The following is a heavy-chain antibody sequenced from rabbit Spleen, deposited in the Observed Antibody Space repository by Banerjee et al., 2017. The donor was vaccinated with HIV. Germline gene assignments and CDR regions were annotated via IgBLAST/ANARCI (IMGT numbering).Heavy chain of an antibody. CDR2: IDPVFGIT. V-gene: IGHV1S47*01. CDR3: ARDGAGGSYFAL. D-gene: IGHD8-1*01. CDR1: GFDFSDYG. Sequence: EQLEESGGGLVQPGGSLKLSCKASGFDFSDYGVSWVRQAPGKGLEWIGYIDPVFGITYYANWVNGRFSISRENAQNTVFLQMTSLTAADTATYFCARDGAGGSYFALWGQGTLVTVS. J-gene: IGHJ4*01.